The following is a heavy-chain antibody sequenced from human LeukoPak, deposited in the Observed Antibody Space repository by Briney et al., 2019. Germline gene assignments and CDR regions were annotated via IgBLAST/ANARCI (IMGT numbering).Heavy chain of an antibody. D-gene: IGHD2-15*01. V-gene: IGHV4-30-4*01. CDR2: IYDSGST. CDR3: ARDGGYSSGGSCSSEGWFDP. CDR1: GGSISSGDYY. J-gene: IGHJ5*02. Sequence: SETLSLTCTVSGGSISSGDYYWSWIRQPPGKGLEWSGYIYDSGSTYYNPSLKSRVIISVDTSKNQLSLKLSSVTAADTAVYYCARDGGYSSGGSCSSEGWFDPWGQGTLVTLSS.